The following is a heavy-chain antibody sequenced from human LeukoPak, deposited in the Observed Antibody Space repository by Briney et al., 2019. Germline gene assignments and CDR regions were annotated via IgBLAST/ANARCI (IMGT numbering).Heavy chain of an antibody. CDR1: GYTFTGYY. J-gene: IGHJ4*02. Sequence: APVKVSCKASGYTFTGYYMHWVRQAPGQGLEWMGWINPNSGGTNYAQKFQGRVTMTRDTSISTAYMELSRLRSDDTAVYYCARTRYGSGSYYYDYWGQGTLVTVSS. CDR2: INPNSGGT. CDR3: ARTRYGSGSYYYDY. D-gene: IGHD3-10*01. V-gene: IGHV1-2*02.